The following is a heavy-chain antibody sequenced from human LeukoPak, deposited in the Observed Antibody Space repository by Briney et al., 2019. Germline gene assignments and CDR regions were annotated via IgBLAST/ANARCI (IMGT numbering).Heavy chain of an antibody. CDR3: ARDREQQLVRFYNAFDI. D-gene: IGHD6-13*01. CDR1: GGSISSNSYY. V-gene: IGHV4-39*07. J-gene: IGHJ3*02. Sequence: SETLSLTCAVSGGSISSNSYYWVWIRQPPGKGLEWVGTIFYSGQTYYNPSLKSRVTISVDTSKNQFSLKLRSVTAADTAVYYCARDREQQLVRFYNAFDIWGQGTMVTVSS. CDR2: IFYSGQT.